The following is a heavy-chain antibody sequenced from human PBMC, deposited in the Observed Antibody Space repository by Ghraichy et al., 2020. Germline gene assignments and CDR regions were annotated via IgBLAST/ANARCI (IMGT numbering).Heavy chain of an antibody. CDR1: GFTFTSSA. CDR3: AADRWGLYHYGYDSGGSFVFDF. J-gene: IGHJ3*01. D-gene: IGHD5-12*01. CDR2: IVVGSENT. Sequence: SVKVSCKASGFTFTSSAVQWVRQARGQGLKWMGWIVVGSENTNYAQKFQERVTITRDTSTSTVFLELSSLRSEDTAVFFCAADRWGLYHYGYDSGGSFVFDFWGQGTMVTVSS. V-gene: IGHV1-58*01.